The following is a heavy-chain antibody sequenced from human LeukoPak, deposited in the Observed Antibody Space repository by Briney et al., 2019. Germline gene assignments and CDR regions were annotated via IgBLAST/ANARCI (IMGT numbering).Heavy chain of an antibody. CDR1: GYSISSGYY. CDR2: IYYSGST. D-gene: IGHD6-13*01. CDR3: AREEGSSWYHYYYYMDV. V-gene: IGHV4-38-2*02. J-gene: IGHJ6*03. Sequence: SETLSLTCSVSGYSISSGYYWDWIRQPPGQGLEWIGSIYYSGSTYYNPSLKSRVTISVDTSKNQFSLKLSSVTAADTAVYYCAREEGSSWYHYYYYMDVWGKGTTVTVSS.